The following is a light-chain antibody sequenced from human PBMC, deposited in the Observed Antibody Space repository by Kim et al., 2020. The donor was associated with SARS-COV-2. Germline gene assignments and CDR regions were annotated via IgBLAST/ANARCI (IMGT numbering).Light chain of an antibody. CDR2: GAS. J-gene: IGKJ1*01. CDR3: KQYETYWT. CDR1: QSISTY. V-gene: IGKV1-39*01. Sequence: DIQMTQSPSSLSASVGDRVTITCRASQSISTYLNWYQQKPGKAPKLLIYGASNLPSGVPSRFSGSGSGTDFTLTVSNLQSDDSAVYYCKQYETYWTFGPGTKVDIK.